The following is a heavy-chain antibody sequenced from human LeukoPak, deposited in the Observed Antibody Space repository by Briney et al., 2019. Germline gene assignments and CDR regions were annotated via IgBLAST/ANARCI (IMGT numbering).Heavy chain of an antibody. CDR2: ISSSSSYI. CDR3: ARQKYDFWSGSYPFDP. V-gene: IGHV3-21*01. Sequence: PGGSLRLSCAASGFTFSSYSMNWVRQAPGKGLEWVSSISSSSSYIYYADSVKGRFTISRDNAKNSLYLQMNSLRAEDTAVYYCARQKYDFWSGSYPFDPWGQGTLVTVSS. CDR1: GFTFSSYS. D-gene: IGHD3-3*01. J-gene: IGHJ5*02.